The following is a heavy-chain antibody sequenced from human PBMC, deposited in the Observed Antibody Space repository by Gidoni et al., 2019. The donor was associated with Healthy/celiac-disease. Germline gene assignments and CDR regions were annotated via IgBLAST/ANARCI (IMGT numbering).Heavy chain of an antibody. V-gene: IGHV4-39*01. CDR3: ARHRGGSYVY. D-gene: IGHD1-26*01. CDR1: GGSISSSSYY. J-gene: IGHJ4*02. CDR2: NYYSGST. Sequence: LQLQESRPGLVKPSETLSPTCTVSGGSISSSSYYWGWIRQPPGKGLGWIGSNYYSGSTYYNPSLKSRVTISVDTSKNQFSLKLSSVTAADTAVYYCARHRGGSYVYWGQGTLVTVSS.